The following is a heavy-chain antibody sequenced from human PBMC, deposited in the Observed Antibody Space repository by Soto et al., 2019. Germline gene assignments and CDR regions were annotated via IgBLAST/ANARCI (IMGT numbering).Heavy chain of an antibody. CDR3: ARMHGQGTEDPMIVVVITPGAFDI. J-gene: IGHJ3*02. Sequence: SVKVSCKASGGTFSSYAISWVRQAPGQGLEWMGGIIPIFGTANYAQKFQGRVTITADKSTSTAYMELSSLRSEDTAVYYCARMHGQGTEDPMIVVVITPGAFDIW. CDR2: IIPIFGTA. CDR1: GGTFSSYA. D-gene: IGHD3-22*01. V-gene: IGHV1-69*06.